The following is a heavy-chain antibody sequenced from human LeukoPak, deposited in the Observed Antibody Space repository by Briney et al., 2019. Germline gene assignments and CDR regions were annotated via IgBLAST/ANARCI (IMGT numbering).Heavy chain of an antibody. D-gene: IGHD6-13*01. J-gene: IGHJ5*02. Sequence: PSETLSLTCTVSGVSISSSSYYWGWLRQPPGKGLEWIGSIYYSGSTYYNPSLKSRVTISVDTSKNQFSLKLSSVTAADTAVYYCARSTLHSSSIMWWFDPWGQGTLVTVSS. CDR1: GVSISSSSYY. CDR2: IYYSGST. V-gene: IGHV4-39*01. CDR3: ARSTLHSSSIMWWFDP.